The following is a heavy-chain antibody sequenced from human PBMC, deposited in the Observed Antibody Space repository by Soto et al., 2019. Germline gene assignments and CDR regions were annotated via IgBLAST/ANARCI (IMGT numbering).Heavy chain of an antibody. Sequence: GGSLRLSCAASGFTFGSYGMHWVRQAPGKGLEWVALIWYDGSNKYYAASVKGRFTISRDNSKNTLYLQMNSLRAEDTAVYYCARDYALYSSSPGYMDVWGKGTTVTVSS. D-gene: IGHD6-13*01. CDR3: ARDYALYSSSPGYMDV. J-gene: IGHJ6*03. V-gene: IGHV3-33*01. CDR1: GFTFGSYG. CDR2: IWYDGSNK.